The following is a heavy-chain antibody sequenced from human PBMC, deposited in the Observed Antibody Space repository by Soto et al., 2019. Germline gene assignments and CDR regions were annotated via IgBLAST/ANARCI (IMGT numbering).Heavy chain of an antibody. D-gene: IGHD2-15*01. Sequence: PAASVKVSCKASGGTFSSYAMSWVRQAPGKGLEWVSAISGSGGSTYYADSVKGRFTISRDNSKNTLYLQMNSLRAEDTAVYYCAKDLPRYCSGGSCYHSYWGQGTLVTVSS. CDR1: GGTFSSYA. CDR2: ISGSGGST. V-gene: IGHV3-23*01. CDR3: AKDLPRYCSGGSCYHSY. J-gene: IGHJ4*02.